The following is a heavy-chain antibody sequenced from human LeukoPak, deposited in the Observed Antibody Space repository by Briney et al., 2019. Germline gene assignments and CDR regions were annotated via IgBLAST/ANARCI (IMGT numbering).Heavy chain of an antibody. J-gene: IGHJ4*02. Sequence: PSETLSLTCTVSGGSISSSSYYWGWIRQPPGKGLEWIGSIYYSGSTYYNPSLKSRVTISVDTSKNQFSLKLSSVTAADTAVYYCARVARAGFDYWGQGTLVTVSS. D-gene: IGHD6-13*01. CDR1: GGSISSSSYY. V-gene: IGHV4-39*07. CDR3: ARVARAGFDY. CDR2: IYYSGST.